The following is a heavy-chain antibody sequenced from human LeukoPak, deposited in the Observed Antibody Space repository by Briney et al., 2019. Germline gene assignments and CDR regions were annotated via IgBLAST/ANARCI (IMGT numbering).Heavy chain of an antibody. J-gene: IGHJ4*02. Sequence: SETLSLTCTVSGGSISSYYWSWIRQPPGKGLEWIGCIYYSGSTNYNPSLKNRVTISVDTSKNQFSLKLSSVTAADTAVYYCARGSRGYSYGWGQGTLVTVSS. D-gene: IGHD5-18*01. CDR2: IYYSGST. CDR1: GGSISSYY. CDR3: ARGSRGYSYG. V-gene: IGHV4-59*01.